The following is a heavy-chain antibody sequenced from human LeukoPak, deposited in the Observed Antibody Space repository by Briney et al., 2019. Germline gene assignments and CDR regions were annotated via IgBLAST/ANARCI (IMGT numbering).Heavy chain of an antibody. Sequence: SETLSLTCAVYGGSFIGFHWNWIRQPPGKGLEWIGYIYYSGSTNYNPSLKSRVTISVDTSKNQFSLKLSSVTAADTAVYYCARGGSYSAYYYMDVWGKGTTVTVSS. CDR1: GGSFIGFH. CDR2: IYYSGST. CDR3: ARGGSYSAYYYMDV. J-gene: IGHJ6*03. D-gene: IGHD1-26*01. V-gene: IGHV4-59*08.